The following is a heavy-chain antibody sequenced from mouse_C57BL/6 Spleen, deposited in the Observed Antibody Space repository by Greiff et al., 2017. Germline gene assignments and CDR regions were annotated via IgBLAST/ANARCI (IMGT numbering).Heavy chain of an antibody. V-gene: IGHV7-3*01. CDR3: ARVPSYYSNYYAMDY. CDR2: IRNKANGYTT. CDR1: GFTFTDYY. Sequence: EVKLVESGGGLVQPGGSLSLSCAASGFTFTDYYMSWVRQPPGKALEWLGFIRNKANGYTTEYSASVKGRFTISRDNSQSILYLQMNALRAEDRATYYCARVPSYYSNYYAMDYWGQGTSVTVSS. J-gene: IGHJ4*01. D-gene: IGHD2-5*01.